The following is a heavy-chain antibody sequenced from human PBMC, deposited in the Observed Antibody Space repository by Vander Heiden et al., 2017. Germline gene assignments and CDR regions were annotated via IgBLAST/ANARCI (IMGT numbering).Heavy chain of an antibody. CDR2: INQDGRAI. Sequence: EVYLEESGGGLVQPGGSLRLSCGASGFIFSNYWMTWVRQAPGKGLEWVATINQDGRAIYYLDSVKGRLTISRDNAKNSLYLQMNSLRAEDTAVYYCARDHLFTAPNGVDPMDVWGQGTTVTVSS. J-gene: IGHJ6*02. D-gene: IGHD2-8*01. CDR3: ARDHLFTAPNGVDPMDV. CDR1: GFIFSNYW. V-gene: IGHV3-7*01.